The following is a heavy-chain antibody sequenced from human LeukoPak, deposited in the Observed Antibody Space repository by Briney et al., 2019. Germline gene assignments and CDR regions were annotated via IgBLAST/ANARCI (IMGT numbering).Heavy chain of an antibody. Sequence: GGSLRLSCAASGFTFSSYWMHWVRQAPGKGLVWVSRINSDGSSTSYADSVKGRFTISRDSAKNTLYLQMNSLRAEDTAVYYCARDGRYCSSTSCYIGMDVWGQGTTVTVSS. CDR3: ARDGRYCSSTSCYIGMDV. V-gene: IGHV3-74*01. D-gene: IGHD2-2*01. CDR2: INSDGSST. J-gene: IGHJ6*02. CDR1: GFTFSSYW.